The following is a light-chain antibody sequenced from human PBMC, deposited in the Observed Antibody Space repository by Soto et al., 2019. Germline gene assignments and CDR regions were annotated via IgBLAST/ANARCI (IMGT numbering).Light chain of an antibody. CDR3: QPYNTYPWT. Sequence: DNQMTQSPSTLSASVGDRVSITCRARQSISRWLAWHQQKPGKAPKFLIYDASNFESGVPSRFSGSGSGTEFTLTISSLQPDDFATDYCQPYNTYPWTFGQGTKVEIK. J-gene: IGKJ1*01. CDR1: QSISRW. CDR2: DAS. V-gene: IGKV1-5*01.